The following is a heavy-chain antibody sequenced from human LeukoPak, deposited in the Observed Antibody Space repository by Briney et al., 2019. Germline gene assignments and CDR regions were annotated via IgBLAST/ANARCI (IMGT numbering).Heavy chain of an antibody. CDR3: ARSWSGYSVDY. CDR1: GFTFSSYE. V-gene: IGHV3-48*03. CDR2: INRSGTTI. D-gene: IGHD3-3*01. Sequence: PGGSLRLSCAASGFTFSSYEMNWVRQAPGRGLGWVSYINRSGTTIYYADSVKGRFTISRDNAKKSLYLQVNSLRVEDTAVYYCARSWSGYSVDYWGQGTLVTVSS. J-gene: IGHJ4*02.